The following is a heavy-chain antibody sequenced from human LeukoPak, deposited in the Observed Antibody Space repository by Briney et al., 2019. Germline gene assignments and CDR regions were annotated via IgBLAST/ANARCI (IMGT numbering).Heavy chain of an antibody. J-gene: IGHJ5*02. V-gene: IGHV4-30-2*01. CDR2: IYHSGST. Sequence: PSETLSLTCTVSGGSISSGGYYWSWIRQPPGTGLEWIGYIYHSGSTYYNPSLKSRVTISVDRSKNQFSLKLSSVTAADTAVYYCARAAGFWSGYRNWFDPWGQGNLVTVSS. CDR1: GGSISSGGYY. D-gene: IGHD3-3*01. CDR3: ARAAGFWSGYRNWFDP.